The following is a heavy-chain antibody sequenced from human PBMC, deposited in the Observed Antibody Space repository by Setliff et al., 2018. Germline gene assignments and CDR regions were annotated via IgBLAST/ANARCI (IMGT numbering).Heavy chain of an antibody. CDR2: IYHSGST. Sequence: PSETLSLTCTVSGGSISSGGYYWSWIRQHPGKGLEWIGYIYHSGSTYYNPSLKSRVTISVDTSKNQFSLKLSSVTAADTAVYYCARDRRIVGARHAFDIWGQGTMVSVSS. J-gene: IGHJ3*02. CDR3: ARDRRIVGARHAFDI. D-gene: IGHD1-26*01. V-gene: IGHV4-31*03. CDR1: GGSISSGGYY.